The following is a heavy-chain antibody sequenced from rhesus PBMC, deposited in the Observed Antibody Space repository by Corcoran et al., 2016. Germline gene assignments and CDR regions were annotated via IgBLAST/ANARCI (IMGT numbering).Heavy chain of an antibody. CDR1: GYTFTDYY. CDR3: ARDQGSWNNGGLDS. V-gene: IGHV1S2*01. Sequence: QVQLVQSGAEVKKPGSSVKLSCKASGYTFTDYYMHGVRQAPRHGLEWMGWIKPYNSNTNYAQKFQGRVTMTRDTSTSTAYMELRSLRSEDTAVYYCARDQGSWNNGGLDSWGQGVVVTVSS. CDR2: IKPYNSNT. J-gene: IGHJ6*01. D-gene: IGHD1-20*01.